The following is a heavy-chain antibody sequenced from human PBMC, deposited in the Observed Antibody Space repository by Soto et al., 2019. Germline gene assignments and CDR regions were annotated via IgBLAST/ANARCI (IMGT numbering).Heavy chain of an antibody. V-gene: IGHV4-59*11. CDR1: GGSMSGHF. Sequence: QVQLQESGPGLMDPAQTLSLTCTVSGGSMSGHFWSWIRQPPGKGLEWIGTIHASGVPDYNPSLKSRVTISVDTSKNQFSLDLTSVAAADTAVYYCARSRSNWDYWGHGTLVTVSS. CDR3: ARSRSNWDY. CDR2: IHASGVP. J-gene: IGHJ4*01. D-gene: IGHD4-4*01.